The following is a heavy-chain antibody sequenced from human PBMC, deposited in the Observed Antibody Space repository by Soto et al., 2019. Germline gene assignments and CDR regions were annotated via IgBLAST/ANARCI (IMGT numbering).Heavy chain of an antibody. V-gene: IGHV1-3*01. CDR2: INAGNGNT. D-gene: IGHD6-13*01. Sequence: ASVKVSCKASGYTFTSYAMHWVRQAPGQRLEWMGWINAGNGNTKYSPKFQGRVTITRDTSASTAYMELSSLRSEDTAVYYCARDLPMIAAAGPDAFDIWGQGTMVTVSS. CDR1: GYTFTSYA. CDR3: ARDLPMIAAAGPDAFDI. J-gene: IGHJ3*02.